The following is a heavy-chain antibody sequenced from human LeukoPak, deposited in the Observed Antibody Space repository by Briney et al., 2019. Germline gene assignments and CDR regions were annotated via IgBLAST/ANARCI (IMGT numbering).Heavy chain of an antibody. V-gene: IGHV3-74*01. J-gene: IGHJ4*02. CDR2: INSDGSST. CDR3: ARDKMVGPTIFDY. CDR1: GFTFSSYS. D-gene: IGHD1-26*01. Sequence: GGSLRLSCAASGFTFSSYSMNWVRQAPGKGLVWVSRINSDGSSTTYADSVKGRFTISRDNAKNTLYLQMNSLRAEDTAVYYCARDKMVGPTIFDYWGQGALVTVSS.